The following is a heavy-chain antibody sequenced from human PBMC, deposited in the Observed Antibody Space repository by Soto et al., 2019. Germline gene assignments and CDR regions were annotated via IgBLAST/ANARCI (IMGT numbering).Heavy chain of an antibody. V-gene: IGHV1-69*08. CDR1: GGTFSTYT. J-gene: IGHJ5*02. Sequence: QVQLVQSGAEVKKPGSSVKVSCKSSGGTFSTYTITWVRQAPGQGLEWMGRIIPIIGIINYAQKFQGRVTSSADQFTGTAYIELTGLRSDDTAVYSCAGDPDRHYNDMHASSDPWGQGTLVTFSS. D-gene: IGHD3-9*01. CDR3: AGDPDRHYNDMHASSDP. CDR2: IIPIIGII.